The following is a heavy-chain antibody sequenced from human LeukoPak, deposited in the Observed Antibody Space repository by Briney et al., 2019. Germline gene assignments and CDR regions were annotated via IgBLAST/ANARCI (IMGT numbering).Heavy chain of an antibody. J-gene: IGHJ4*02. CDR3: ARDWLYYDSQTTPDY. Sequence: GASVKVSCKASGYTFTSYAMHWVRQAPGQRLERMGWVNAGNGNTKYSQKFQGRVTITRDTSASTAYMELSSLRSEDTAVYYCARDWLYYDSQTTPDYWGQGTLVTVSS. V-gene: IGHV1-3*01. CDR2: VNAGNGNT. D-gene: IGHD3-3*01. CDR1: GYTFTSYA.